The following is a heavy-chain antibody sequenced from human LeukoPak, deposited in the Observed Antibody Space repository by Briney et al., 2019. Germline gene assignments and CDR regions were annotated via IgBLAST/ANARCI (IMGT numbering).Heavy chain of an antibody. CDR3: ITYYYDSSGYYYPYYFDY. Sequence: GGSLRLSCAASGFTLSTYAMSWVRQAPGKGLEWVSSISNSGGTTYYADSVKGRFTISRDNSRNTLVLQMNSLRAEDTAVYYCITYYYDSSGYYYPYYFDYWGQGTLVTVSS. J-gene: IGHJ4*02. V-gene: IGHV3-23*01. CDR2: ISNSGGTT. CDR1: GFTLSTYA. D-gene: IGHD3-22*01.